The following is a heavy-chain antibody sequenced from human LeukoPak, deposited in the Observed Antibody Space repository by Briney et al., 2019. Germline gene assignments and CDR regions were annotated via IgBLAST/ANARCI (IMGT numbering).Heavy chain of an antibody. Sequence: SETLSLTCTVSGGSISSYYWSWIRQPPGKGLEWIGYIHYSGSTNYNPSLKSRVTISVDTSKNQFSLKLSSVTAADTAVYYCASSTNDYYDSSGYYLMDVWGKGTTVTVSS. D-gene: IGHD3-22*01. CDR3: ASSTNDYYDSSGYYLMDV. J-gene: IGHJ6*03. V-gene: IGHV4-59*12. CDR1: GGSISSYY. CDR2: IHYSGST.